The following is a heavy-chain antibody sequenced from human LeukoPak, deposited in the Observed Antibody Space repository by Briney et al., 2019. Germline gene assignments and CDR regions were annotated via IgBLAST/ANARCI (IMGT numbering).Heavy chain of an antibody. CDR1: GFTFSSYS. D-gene: IGHD6-19*01. J-gene: IGHJ2*01. CDR3: ARDRVSSGCFDL. V-gene: IGHV3-21*04. Sequence: GGSLRLSCAASGFTFSSYSMNWVRQAPGKGLEWVSSISSSSSYIYYADSVKGRFTISRDNSKNTLYLQMNSLRAEDTAVYYCARDRVSSGCFDLWGRGTLVTVSS. CDR2: ISSSSSYI.